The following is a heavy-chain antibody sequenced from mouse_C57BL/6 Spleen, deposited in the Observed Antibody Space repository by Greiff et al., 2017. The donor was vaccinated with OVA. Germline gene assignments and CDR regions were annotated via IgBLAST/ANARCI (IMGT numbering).Heavy chain of an antibody. CDR1: GYSFTDYN. J-gene: IGHJ3*01. D-gene: IGHD2-2*01. CDR2: INPNYGTT. Sequence: VQLKESGPELVKPGASVKISCKASGYSFTDYNMNWVKQSNGKSLEWIGVINPNYGTTSYNQKFKGKATLTVDQSSSTAYMQLNSLTSEDSAVYYCAREDMDGYDVTWFAYWGQGTLVTVSA. V-gene: IGHV1-39*01. CDR3: AREDMDGYDVTWFAY.